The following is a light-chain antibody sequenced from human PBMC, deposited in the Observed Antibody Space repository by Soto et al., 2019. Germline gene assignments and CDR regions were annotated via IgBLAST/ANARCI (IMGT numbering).Light chain of an antibody. V-gene: IGKV1-8*01. Sequence: AIRMTQSPSSLSASTGDRVTITFLASQGISSYLAWYQQKPGKAPKLLIYAASTLQSGVPSRFSGSGSGTDFTLIISCLQSEDFATYYCQQYYSYPWTFGQGTKVDIK. CDR2: AAS. CDR1: QGISSY. J-gene: IGKJ1*01. CDR3: QQYYSYPWT.